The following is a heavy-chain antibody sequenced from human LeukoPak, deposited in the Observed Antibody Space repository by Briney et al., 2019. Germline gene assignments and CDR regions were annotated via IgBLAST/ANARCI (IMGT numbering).Heavy chain of an antibody. V-gene: IGHV3-66*01. J-gene: IGHJ4*02. CDR2: IYAVGTT. D-gene: IGHD6-19*01. CDR1: GFTVSSSY. Sequence: GGSLRLSCAASGFTVSSSYMSWVRQAPGKGLEWVSVIYAVGTTYYADSVKDRFTLSRDNSKNTLYLRMNSLRAEDTALYYCARGGSTGWYSFDYWGQGTLVTVSS. CDR3: ARGGSTGWYSFDY.